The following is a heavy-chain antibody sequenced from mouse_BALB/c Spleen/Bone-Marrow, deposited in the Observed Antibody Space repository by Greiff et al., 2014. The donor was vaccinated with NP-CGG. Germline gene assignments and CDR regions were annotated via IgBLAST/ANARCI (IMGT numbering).Heavy chain of an antibody. V-gene: IGHV14-3*02. D-gene: IGHD1-1*01. CDR1: GFNIKDTY. CDR3: ASYYYGHYLDY. J-gene: IGHJ2*01. CDR2: IDPANGNT. Sequence: VQLQQPGAELVKPGASVKLSRTASGFNIKDTYMHWVKQRPEQGLEWIGRIDPANGNTKYDLKFQGKATITADTSSNTAYLQLSSLTSEDTAVYYCASYYYGHYLDYWGQGTTLTVSS.